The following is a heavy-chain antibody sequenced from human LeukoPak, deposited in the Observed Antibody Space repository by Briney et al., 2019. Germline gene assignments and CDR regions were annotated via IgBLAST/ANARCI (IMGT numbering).Heavy chain of an antibody. CDR1: GITLSNYG. D-gene: IGHD3-22*01. J-gene: IGHJ4*02. V-gene: IGHV3-23*01. CDR2: ISDSGGRT. Sequence: PGGSLRLSCAVSGITLSNYGMSWVRRAPGKGLEWVTGISDSGGRTKYADSVKGRFTISRDTPKNTLYLQMNSLRAEDTAVYFCAKRGVVIRVILVGFHKEAYYFDSWGQGALVTVSS. CDR3: AKRGVVIRVILVGFHKEAYYFDS.